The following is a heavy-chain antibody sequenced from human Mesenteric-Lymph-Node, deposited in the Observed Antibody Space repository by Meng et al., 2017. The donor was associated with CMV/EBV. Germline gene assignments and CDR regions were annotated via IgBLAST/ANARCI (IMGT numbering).Heavy chain of an antibody. CDR1: GDSITSHY. CDR2: IYKSVNL. CDR3: ARASPLLSGAFDI. J-gene: IGHJ3*02. D-gene: IGHD2/OR15-2a*01. Sequence: SETLSLTCTVSGDSITSHYWSWIRQPPGKGLEWLGYIYKSVNLNYNPSLKSRVSFSLDTSRNQFSLKLTSVTAADTAVYYCARASPLLSGAFDIWGQGTMVTVSS. V-gene: IGHV4-59*11.